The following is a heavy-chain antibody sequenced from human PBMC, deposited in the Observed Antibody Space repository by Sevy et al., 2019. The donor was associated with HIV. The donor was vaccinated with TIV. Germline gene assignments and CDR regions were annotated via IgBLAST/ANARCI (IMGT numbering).Heavy chain of an antibody. J-gene: IGHJ4*02. Sequence: GGSLRLSCAASGFTFSSYSMNWVRQAPGKGLEWVSSISSGSSYIYYAGSVKGRFTISRDNAKNSLYLQMNSLRAEDTAVYYCARDRKDIVVVPAAPDYWGQGTLVTVSS. CDR1: GFTFSSYS. CDR3: ARDRKDIVVVPAAPDY. CDR2: ISSGSSYI. D-gene: IGHD2-2*01. V-gene: IGHV3-21*01.